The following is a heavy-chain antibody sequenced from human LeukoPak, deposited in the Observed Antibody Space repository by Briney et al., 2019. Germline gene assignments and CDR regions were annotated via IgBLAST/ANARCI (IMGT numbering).Heavy chain of an antibody. V-gene: IGHV4-34*01. CDR3: ASTTIFGVVIHRDYYFDY. D-gene: IGHD3-3*01. Sequence: PSETLSLTCAVYGGSFSGYYWSWIRQPPGKGLEWIGEINHSGSTNYNPSLKSRVTISVDTSKNQFSLKLSSVTAADTAVYYCASTTIFGVVIHRDYYFDYWGQGTLVTVSS. CDR2: INHSGST. J-gene: IGHJ4*02. CDR1: GGSFSGYY.